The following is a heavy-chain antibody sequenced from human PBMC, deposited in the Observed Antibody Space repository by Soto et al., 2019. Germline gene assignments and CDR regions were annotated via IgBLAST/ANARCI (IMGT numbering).Heavy chain of an antibody. CDR2: ISYDGSNK. V-gene: IGHV3-30*18. Sequence: QPGGSLRLSCAASGFTFSSYGMHWVRQAPGKGLEWVAVISYDGSNKYYADSVKGRFTISRDNSKNTLYLQMNSLRAEDTAVYYCAKAEMLGNYARHFDYWGQGTLVTVSS. CDR1: GFTFSSYG. J-gene: IGHJ4*02. D-gene: IGHD1-7*01. CDR3: AKAEMLGNYARHFDY.